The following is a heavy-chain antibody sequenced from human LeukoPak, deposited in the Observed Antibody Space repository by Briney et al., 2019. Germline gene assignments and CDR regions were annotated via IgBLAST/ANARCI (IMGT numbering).Heavy chain of an antibody. CDR1: GFTFSDYY. Sequence: GGSLRLSCAASGFTFSDYYMSWIRQAPGKGLEWVSYISNSDSTIYYADSVKGRFTISRDNAKNSLYLQMNSLRAEDTAVYYCARDANCSGGSCYLNYYYYYGMDVWGQGTTVTVSS. CDR3: ARDANCSGGSCYLNYYYYYGMDV. V-gene: IGHV3-11*04. D-gene: IGHD2-15*01. CDR2: ISNSDSTI. J-gene: IGHJ6*02.